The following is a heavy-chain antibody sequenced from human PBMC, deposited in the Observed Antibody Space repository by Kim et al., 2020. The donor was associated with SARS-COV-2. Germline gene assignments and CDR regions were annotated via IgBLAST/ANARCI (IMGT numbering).Heavy chain of an antibody. CDR1: GYSFTSYW. Sequence: GESLKISCKGSGYSFTSYWIGWVRQMPGKGLEWMGIIYPGDSDTRYSPSFQGQVTISADKSISTAYLQWSSLKASDTAMYYCARLSGYDKTYYYYGMDVWGQGTTVTVSS. CDR3: ARLSGYDKTYYYYGMDV. CDR2: IYPGDSDT. V-gene: IGHV5-51*01. J-gene: IGHJ6*02. D-gene: IGHD5-12*01.